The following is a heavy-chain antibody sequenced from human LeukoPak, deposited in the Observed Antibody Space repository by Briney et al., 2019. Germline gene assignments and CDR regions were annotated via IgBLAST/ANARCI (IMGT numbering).Heavy chain of an antibody. V-gene: IGHV3-43*02. Sequence: GGSLRLSCAASGFTFDDYAMHWVRQAPGKGLEWVSLISGDGGSTYYADSVKGRFTISRDNSKNSLYLQMNSLRTEDTALYYCAKAGGYGDYGALGYYYYGMDVWGQGTTVTVSS. CDR3: AKAGGYGDYGALGYYYYGMDV. J-gene: IGHJ6*02. D-gene: IGHD4-17*01. CDR1: GFTFDDYA. CDR2: ISGDGGST.